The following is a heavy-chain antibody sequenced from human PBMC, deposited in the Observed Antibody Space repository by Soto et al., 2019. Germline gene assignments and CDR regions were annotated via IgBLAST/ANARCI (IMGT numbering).Heavy chain of an antibody. CDR3: ARSPSYYYYGMDV. J-gene: IGHJ6*02. CDR1: GGTFSSYA. Sequence: SVKVSFKASGGTFSSYAISWVRRAPGQGLEWMGGIIPIFGTANYAQKFQGRVTITADKSTSTAYMELSSLRSEDTAVYYCARSPSYYYYGMDVWGQGTTVTVSS. V-gene: IGHV1-69*06. CDR2: IIPIFGTA.